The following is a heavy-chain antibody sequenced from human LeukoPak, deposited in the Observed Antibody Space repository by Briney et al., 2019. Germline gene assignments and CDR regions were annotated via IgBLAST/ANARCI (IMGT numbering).Heavy chain of an antibody. D-gene: IGHD3-10*01. J-gene: IGHJ5*02. V-gene: IGHV1-69-2*01. CDR2: VDPEDGET. CDR1: GYTFTDYY. CDR3: ATDLTMVRGVTNWFDP. Sequence: ASVKISCKVSGYTFTDYYMHWVQQAPGKGLEWMGLVDPEDGETIYAEKFQGRVTITADTSTGTAYMELSSLRSEDTAVYYCATDLTMVRGVTNWFDPWGQGTLVTVSS.